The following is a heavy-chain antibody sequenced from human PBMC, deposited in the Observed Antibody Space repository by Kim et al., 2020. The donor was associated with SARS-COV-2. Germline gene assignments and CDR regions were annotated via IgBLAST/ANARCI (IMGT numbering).Heavy chain of an antibody. CDR2: IYHSGST. D-gene: IGHD3-22*01. J-gene: IGHJ5*02. Sequence: SETLSPTCAVSGGSISSSNWWSWVRQPPGKGLEWIGEIYHSGSTNYNPSLKSRVTISVDKSKNQFSLKLSSVTAADTAVYYCASILRGGGYYPGWFDPWGQGTLVTVSS. CDR1: GGSISSSNW. CDR3: ASILRGGGYYPGWFDP. V-gene: IGHV4-4*02.